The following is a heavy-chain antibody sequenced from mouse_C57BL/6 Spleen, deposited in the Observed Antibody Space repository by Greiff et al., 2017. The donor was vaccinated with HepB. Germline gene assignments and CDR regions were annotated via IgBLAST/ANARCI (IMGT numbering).Heavy chain of an antibody. V-gene: IGHV5-6*01. CDR2: ISSGGSYT. D-gene: IGHD1-1*01. CDR1: GFTFSSYG. Sequence: EVKLMESGGDLVKPGGSLKLSCAASGFTFSSYGMSWVRQTPDKRLEWVATISSGGSYTYYPDSVKGRFTISRDNAKNTLYLQMSSLKSEDTAMYYCARHTTVVADYWGQGTTLTVSS. CDR3: ARHTTVVADY. J-gene: IGHJ2*01.